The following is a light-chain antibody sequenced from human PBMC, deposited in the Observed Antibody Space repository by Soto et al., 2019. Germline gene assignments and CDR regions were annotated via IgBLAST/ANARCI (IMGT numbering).Light chain of an antibody. V-gene: IGLV1-40*01. Sequence: QSVLTQPTSVSGAPGQRGPISCTGSSSNIGAGFDVHWYQQFPATAPQLRMYGNNNRPSGVPDRFSGSKSGTSASLAITGLQAEDEADYYCQSYDISLSASSPSLVFGGGTKLTVL. CDR1: SSNIGAGFD. CDR2: GNN. CDR3: QSYDISLSASSPSLV. J-gene: IGLJ3*02.